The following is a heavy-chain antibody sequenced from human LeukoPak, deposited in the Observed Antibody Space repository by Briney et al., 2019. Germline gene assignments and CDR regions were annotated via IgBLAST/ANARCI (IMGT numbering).Heavy chain of an antibody. CDR1: GFTVRSHS. V-gene: IGHV3-53*01. D-gene: IGHD7-27*01. Sequence: GGSLRLPCAASGFTVRSHSMSWVRQAPGKGLEWVSVIYSGGSTYYADSVKGRFTISRDNSNNTLYLQMNSLRAEDTAVYYCARDLGYWGQGTLVTVSS. CDR3: ARDLGY. J-gene: IGHJ4*02. CDR2: IYSGGST.